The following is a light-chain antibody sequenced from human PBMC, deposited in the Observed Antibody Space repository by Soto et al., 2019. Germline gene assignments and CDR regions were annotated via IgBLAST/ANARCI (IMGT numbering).Light chain of an antibody. V-gene: IGKV1-5*03. J-gene: IGKJ1*01. CDR3: QQYKSYWT. CDR1: QSITPW. CDR2: KTS. Sequence: DIPMTQSPSTLSASVGDRVTITCRASQSITPWLAWYQQKPGKAPHLLIYKTSSLESGVPSRFSGGGSGTEFTLTISSLQPDDFATYYCQQYKSYWTFGQGTKVEIK.